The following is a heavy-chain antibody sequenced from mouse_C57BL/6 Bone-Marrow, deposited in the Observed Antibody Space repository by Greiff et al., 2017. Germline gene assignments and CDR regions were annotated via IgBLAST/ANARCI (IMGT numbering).Heavy chain of an antibody. CDR2: ISDGGSYT. J-gene: IGHJ2*01. CDR3: ARDSGWLLGDY. CDR1: GFTFSSYA. V-gene: IGHV5-4*01. D-gene: IGHD2-3*01. Sequence: EVKLVESGGGLVKPGGSLKLSCAASGFTFSSYAMSWVRQTPEKRLEWVATISDGGSYTYYPDNVKGRFTISRGNAKNNMDLQKSQHKSEDKSVCYCARDSGWLLGDYWGQGTTLTVSS.